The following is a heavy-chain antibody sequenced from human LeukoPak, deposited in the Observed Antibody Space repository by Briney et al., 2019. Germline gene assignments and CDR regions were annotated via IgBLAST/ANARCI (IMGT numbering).Heavy chain of an antibody. CDR2: INHSGST. V-gene: IGHV4-34*01. J-gene: IGHJ6*02. CDR1: GGSFSGYY. D-gene: IGHD3-22*01. CDR3: ARARSRTNYYDSSGYYSQYYYYGMDV. Sequence: SETLSLTCAVYGGSFSGYYWSWVRQPPGKGREWMGEINHSGSTNYTPSLKSRVTISVDTSKNQFSLKLSSVTAADTAVYYCARARSRTNYYDSSGYYSQYYYYGMDVWGQGTTVTVSS.